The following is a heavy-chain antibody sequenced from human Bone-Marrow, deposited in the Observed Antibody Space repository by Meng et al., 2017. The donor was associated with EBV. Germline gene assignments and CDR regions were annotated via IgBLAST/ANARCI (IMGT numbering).Heavy chain of an antibody. CDR2: INHSGST. CDR1: GVSFSGYD. CDR3: ARGGAVAGFWVWFDP. J-gene: IGHJ5*02. D-gene: IGHD6-19*01. V-gene: IGHV4-34*01. Sequence: QVPLQQWGARLLQPSETRSLTCAVYGVSFSGYDWSWFRQPPGKGLEWIGEINHSGSTNYNPSLKSRVTISVDTSKNQFSLKLSSVTAADTAVYYCARGGAVAGFWVWFDPWGQGTLVTVSS.